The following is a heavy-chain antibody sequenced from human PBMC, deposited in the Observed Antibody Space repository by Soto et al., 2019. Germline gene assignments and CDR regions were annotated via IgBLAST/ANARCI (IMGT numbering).Heavy chain of an antibody. J-gene: IGHJ6*02. Sequence: SETLSLTCTVSGGSISSYYWSWIRQPAGKGLEWVGRIYTSGSTNYNPSLKSRVTMSVDTSKNQFSLKLSSVTAADTAVYYCARVCLELRPAHTQTAAPWGYYYYGMDVWGQGTTVTVYS. V-gene: IGHV4-4*07. D-gene: IGHD1-7*01. CDR1: GGSISSYY. CDR3: ARVCLELRPAHTQTAAPWGYYYYGMDV. CDR2: IYTSGST.